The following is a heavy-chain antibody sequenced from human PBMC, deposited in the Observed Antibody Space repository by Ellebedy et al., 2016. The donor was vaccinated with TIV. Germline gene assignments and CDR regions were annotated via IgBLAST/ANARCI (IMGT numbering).Heavy chain of an antibody. Sequence: GESLKISCAASGLIFSTYWMAWVRQAPGKGLEWVANIKEDGSEKYYVDSVKGRFTISRDDSKNTLHLQMNSLRAEDTAVYYCARASTSGWYILDYWGQGTLVSVSS. CDR1: GLIFSTYW. CDR2: IKEDGSEK. D-gene: IGHD6-19*01. V-gene: IGHV3-7*01. CDR3: ARASTSGWYILDY. J-gene: IGHJ4*02.